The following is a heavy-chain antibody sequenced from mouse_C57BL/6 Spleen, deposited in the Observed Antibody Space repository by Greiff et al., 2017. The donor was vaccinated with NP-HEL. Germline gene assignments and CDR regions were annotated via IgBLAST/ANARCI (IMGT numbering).Heavy chain of an antibody. J-gene: IGHJ3*01. Sequence: VQLQESGAELVKPGASVKMSCKASGYTFTSYWITWVKQRPGQGLEWIGDIYPGSGSTNYNEKFKSKATLTVDTSSSTAYMQLSSLTSEDSAVYYCARGGYGNYGGFAYWGQGTLVTVSA. V-gene: IGHV1-55*01. CDR2: IYPGSGST. CDR1: GYTFTSYW. CDR3: ARGGYGNYGGFAY. D-gene: IGHD2-1*01.